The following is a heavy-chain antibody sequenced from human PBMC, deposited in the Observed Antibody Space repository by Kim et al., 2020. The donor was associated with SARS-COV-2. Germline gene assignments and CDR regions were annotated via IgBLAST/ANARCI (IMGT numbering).Heavy chain of an antibody. CDR2: ISDNGGGT. D-gene: IGHD6-19*01. J-gene: IGHJ4*02. Sequence: GGSLRLSCAASGFTFSSYAMSWVRQAPGKGLEWVSAISDNGGGTYYGDSVKGRFTISRDNSKNTLYLQMNSLRAEDTAVYYCAKVTWDGLDDYWGQGTLVTGSS. CDR3: AKVTWDGLDDY. CDR1: GFTFSSYA. V-gene: IGHV3-23*01.